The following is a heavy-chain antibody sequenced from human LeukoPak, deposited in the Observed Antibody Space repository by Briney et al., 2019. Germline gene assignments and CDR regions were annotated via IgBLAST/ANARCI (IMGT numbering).Heavy chain of an antibody. CDR1: GFTFSSYS. CDR2: ISSSSSTI. V-gene: IGHV3-48*04. D-gene: IGHD1-26*01. Sequence: LAGGSLRLSCAASGFTFSSYSMNWVRQAPGKGLEWVSYISSSSSTIYYADSVKGRFTISRDNAKNSLYLQMNSLRAEDTAVYYCAREGIGVGDTGADYWGQGTLVTVSS. J-gene: IGHJ4*02. CDR3: AREGIGVGDTGADY.